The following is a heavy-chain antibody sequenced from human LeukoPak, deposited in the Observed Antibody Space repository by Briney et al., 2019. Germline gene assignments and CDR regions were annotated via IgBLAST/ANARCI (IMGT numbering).Heavy chain of an antibody. D-gene: IGHD5-18*01. J-gene: IGHJ4*01. CDR1: GDSINNYY. Sequence: SETLSLTCTVSGDSINNYYWSWVRQSPGKGLEWIGYIYYSGSTNYKPSLKSRVTISIDTSKNQFSLKLSSATAADTAVYYCARHGYSYGGGRSSLDYWGRGTLVTVSS. CDR3: ARHGYSYGGGRSSLDY. CDR2: IYYSGST. V-gene: IGHV4-59*08.